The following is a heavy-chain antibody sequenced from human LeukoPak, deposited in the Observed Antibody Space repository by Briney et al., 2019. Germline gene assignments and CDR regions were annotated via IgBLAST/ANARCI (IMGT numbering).Heavy chain of an antibody. V-gene: IGHV3-48*03. D-gene: IGHD1-1*01. Sequence: GGSLRLSCAASGFTISGEEMNWARQAAGEGLEWVLHISGGGGAIYHRDSVKGRFSITSDTAKNSLYLQMNSLRAEDTALYYCARGGSSRPLALWGRGTLVTVSS. CDR1: GFTISGEE. CDR2: ISGGGGAI. J-gene: IGHJ4*02. CDR3: ARGGSSRPLAL.